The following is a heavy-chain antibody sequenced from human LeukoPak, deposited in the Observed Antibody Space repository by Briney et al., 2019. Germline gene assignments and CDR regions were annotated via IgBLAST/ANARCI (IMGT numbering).Heavy chain of an antibody. CDR1: GYTFAAHH. CDR3: SGRYGPGPV. Sequence: ASVKVSCKASGYTFAAHHIHWVRQAPGQGLEWMGWILPDGRDTKYSQKFQARMTLTTDTSTNTAYMELSRLKPDDTAVYYCSGRYGPGPVWGQGTLISASP. D-gene: IGHD3-10*01. J-gene: IGHJ4*02. V-gene: IGHV1-2*02. CDR2: ILPDGRDT.